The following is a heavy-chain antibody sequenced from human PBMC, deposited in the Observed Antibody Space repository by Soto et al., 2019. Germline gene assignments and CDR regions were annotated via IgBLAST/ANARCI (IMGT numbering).Heavy chain of an antibody. D-gene: IGHD3-10*01. Sequence: GESLKISCKASGYIIKNYWIGWVRQMPGQGLEWMGIIFPDDSDTRYSPSFQGHVTISVDKSISTAYVQWSSLKASDSAIYYCFRGGVTSRTFDYWGQGTLGNVSS. V-gene: IGHV5-51*01. CDR1: GYIIKNYW. J-gene: IGHJ4*02. CDR3: FRGGVTSRTFDY. CDR2: IFPDDSDT.